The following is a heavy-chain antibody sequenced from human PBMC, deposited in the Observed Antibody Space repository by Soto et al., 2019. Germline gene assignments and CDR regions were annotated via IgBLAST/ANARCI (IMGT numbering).Heavy chain of an antibody. CDR2: ISAYNGNT. CDR1: GYTFTSYG. CDR3: ARAPSGGSSYYYYYMDV. D-gene: IGHD6-6*01. V-gene: IGHV1-18*01. Sequence: ASVKVSCKASGYTFTSYGISWVRQAPGQGLEWMGWISAYNGNTNYAQKLQGRVTMTTDTSTSTAYMELRSLRSDDTAVYYCARAPSGGSSYYYYYMDVWDKGTTVTVSS. J-gene: IGHJ6*03.